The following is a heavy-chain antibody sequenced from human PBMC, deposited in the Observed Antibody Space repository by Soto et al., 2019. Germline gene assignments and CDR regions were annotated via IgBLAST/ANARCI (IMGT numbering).Heavy chain of an antibody. CDR2: ISGSGGST. Sequence: PGGSLRLSCAASGFTFSSYAMSWVRQAPGKGLEWVSAISGSGGSTYYADSVKGRFTISRDNSKNTLYLQMNSLRAEDTAVYYCAKVLALYYYDSSGYSPGYFDYWGQGTLVTVSS. D-gene: IGHD3-22*01. V-gene: IGHV3-23*01. CDR3: AKVLALYYYDSSGYSPGYFDY. J-gene: IGHJ4*02. CDR1: GFTFSSYA.